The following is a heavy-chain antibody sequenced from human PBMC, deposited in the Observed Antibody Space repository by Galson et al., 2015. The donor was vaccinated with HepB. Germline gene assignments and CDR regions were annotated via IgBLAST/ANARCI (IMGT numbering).Heavy chain of an antibody. CDR1: GYTFTSYG. V-gene: IGHV1-18*04. Sequence: SVKVSCKASGYTFTSYGISWVRQAPGQGLEWMGWISAYNGNTNYAQKLQGRVTMTTDTSTSTAYMELRSLRSDDTAVYYCAREGVRRHYYGSGSFDYWGQGALVTVSS. CDR2: ISAYNGNT. CDR3: AREGVRRHYYGSGSFDY. D-gene: IGHD3-10*01. J-gene: IGHJ4*02.